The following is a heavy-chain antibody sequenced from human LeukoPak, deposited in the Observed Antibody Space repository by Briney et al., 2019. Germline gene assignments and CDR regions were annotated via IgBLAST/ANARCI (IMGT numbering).Heavy chain of an antibody. D-gene: IGHD5-18*01. V-gene: IGHV5-51*01. Sequence: GESLKISCKGSGYMFTHYWIAWVRQMPGKGLEWMGIIYPADSDTRYSPSFQGRVTISADKSISTAYLQWSSLKASDTAMYYCARGDTTMVPGYFDYWGQGTLVTVSS. CDR1: GYMFTHYW. CDR2: IYPADSDT. J-gene: IGHJ4*02. CDR3: ARGDTTMVPGYFDY.